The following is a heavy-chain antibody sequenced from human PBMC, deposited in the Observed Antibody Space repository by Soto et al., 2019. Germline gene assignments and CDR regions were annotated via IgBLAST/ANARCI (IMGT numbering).Heavy chain of an antibody. CDR1: GGTFSSYA. V-gene: IGHV1-69*13. CDR3: ASHDGRRSGYSNYFDY. CDR2: IIPIFGTA. D-gene: IGHD3-22*01. J-gene: IGHJ4*02. Sequence: SVKVSCKASGGTFSSYAISWVRQAPGQGLEWMGGIIPIFGTANYAQKFQGRVTITADESTSTAYMELSSLRSEDTAVYYCASHDGRRSGYSNYFDYWGQGTLVTVSS.